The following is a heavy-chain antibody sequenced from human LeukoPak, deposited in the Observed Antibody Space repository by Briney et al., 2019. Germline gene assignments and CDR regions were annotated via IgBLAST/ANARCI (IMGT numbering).Heavy chain of an antibody. CDR3: ARRNYYDTAGAFDI. D-gene: IGHD3-22*01. V-gene: IGHV3-7*01. CDR2: IKQDGSEK. CDR1: GFTFSSFG. J-gene: IGHJ3*02. Sequence: GGSLRLSCAASGFTFSSFGMHWVRQAPGKGLEWVANIKQDGSEKYYVDSVKGRFTISRDNAKNSLYLQMNSLRAEDTAVYYCARRNYYDTAGAFDIWGQGTMVTVSS.